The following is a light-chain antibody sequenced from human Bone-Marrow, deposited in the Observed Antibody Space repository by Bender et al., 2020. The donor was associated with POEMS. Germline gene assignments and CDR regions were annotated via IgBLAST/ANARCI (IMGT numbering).Light chain of an antibody. CDR2: EAV. CDR3: CSFAATHTYV. Sequence: QSALTQPASVSGSPGQSITLSCTGTNRDVGGYNLVSWYQQHPGGAPKLLIYEAVKRPSGVSNRFSASKSGNVASLTISGLQAEDEADYYCCSFAATHTYVFGTGTEVTVL. CDR1: NRDVGGYNL. J-gene: IGLJ1*01. V-gene: IGLV2-23*01.